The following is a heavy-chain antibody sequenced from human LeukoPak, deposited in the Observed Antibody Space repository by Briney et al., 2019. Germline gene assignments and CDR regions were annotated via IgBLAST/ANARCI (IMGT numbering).Heavy chain of an antibody. V-gene: IGHV3-23*01. Sequence: GGSPRLSCAASGFTFSSYAMSWVRQAPGKGLEWVSAISGSGGSTYYADSVKGRFTISRDNSKNTLYLQMNSLRAEDTAVYYCAKDRPIVVVPAAITGPFDYWGQGTLVTVSS. D-gene: IGHD2-2*02. CDR2: ISGSGGST. J-gene: IGHJ4*02. CDR1: GFTFSSYA. CDR3: AKDRPIVVVPAAITGPFDY.